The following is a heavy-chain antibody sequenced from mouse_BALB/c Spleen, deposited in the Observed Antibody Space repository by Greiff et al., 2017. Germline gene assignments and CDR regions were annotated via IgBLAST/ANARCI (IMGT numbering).Heavy chain of an antibody. Sequence: EVHLVESGGGLVKPGGSLKLSCAASGFTFSSYAMSWVRQTPEKRLEWVASISSGGSTYYPDSVKGRFTISRDNARNILYLQMSSLRSEDTAMYYCARCNWDAFDYWDQGTTLTVSS. J-gene: IGHJ2*01. CDR1: GFTFSSYA. V-gene: IGHV5-6-5*01. CDR2: ISSGGST. CDR3: ARCNWDAFDY. D-gene: IGHD4-1*01.